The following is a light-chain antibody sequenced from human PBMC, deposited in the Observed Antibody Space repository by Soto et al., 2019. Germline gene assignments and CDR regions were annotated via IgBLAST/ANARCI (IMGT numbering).Light chain of an antibody. CDR1: QSVSSY. Sequence: EIVLTQSPSTLSLSPGERATLSCRASQSVSSYLAWYQQNPGQAPRLLIYDASNRATGIPARFSGSGSGTDFTLTITSLEPEDFAVYYCQHRSKWLAFGGGTKVDIK. V-gene: IGKV3-11*01. CDR3: QHRSKWLA. CDR2: DAS. J-gene: IGKJ4*01.